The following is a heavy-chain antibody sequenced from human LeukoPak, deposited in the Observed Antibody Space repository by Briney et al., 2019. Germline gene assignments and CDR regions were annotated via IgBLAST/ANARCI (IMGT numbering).Heavy chain of an antibody. Sequence: GGSLRLSCAASGFTFSNFAMSWVRQAPGKGLEWVSAISGSGDSTYYADSVKGRFTISRDNSKNTLYLQMNSLRAEDTAVYYCARVSDSSSYYYYMDVWGKGTTVTVSS. CDR1: GFTFSNFA. CDR2: ISGSGDST. V-gene: IGHV3-23*01. D-gene: IGHD6-13*01. CDR3: ARVSDSSSYYYYMDV. J-gene: IGHJ6*03.